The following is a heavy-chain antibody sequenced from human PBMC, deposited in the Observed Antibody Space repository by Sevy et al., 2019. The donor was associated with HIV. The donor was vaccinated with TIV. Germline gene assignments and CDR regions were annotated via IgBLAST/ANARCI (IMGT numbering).Heavy chain of an antibody. CDR1: GAAVSGYF. CDR3: ARGLQLWLGHFDY. CDR2: IYDGGTT. J-gene: IGHJ4*02. V-gene: IGHV4-59*02. Sequence: SETLSLTCAVSGAAVSGYFWSWVRQPPGKGPEWLGYIYDGGTTNYNPSLDSRLTISVDTSKNQFSLKLSSVTAADTAVYYCARGLQLWLGHFDYWGQGTLVTVSS. D-gene: IGHD5-18*01.